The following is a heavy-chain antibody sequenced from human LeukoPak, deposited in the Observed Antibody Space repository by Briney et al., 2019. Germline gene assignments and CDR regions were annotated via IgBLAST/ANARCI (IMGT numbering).Heavy chain of an antibody. J-gene: IGHJ4*02. D-gene: IGHD3-9*01. CDR2: ISSSSSYI. CDR3: ARAFPIRYFDWLPFDY. V-gene: IGHV3-21*01. CDR1: GFTFSSYF. Sequence: PGGSLRLSCAASGFTFSSYFMSWVRQAPGKGLEWVSSISSSSSYIYYADSVKGRFTISRDNAKNTLYLQMISLRAEYTAVYYCARAFPIRYFDWLPFDYWGQGTLVTVSS.